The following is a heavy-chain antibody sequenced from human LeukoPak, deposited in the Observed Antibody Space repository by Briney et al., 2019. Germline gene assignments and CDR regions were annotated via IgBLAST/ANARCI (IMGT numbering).Heavy chain of an antibody. CDR1: GGSISSSSYY. D-gene: IGHD1-1*01. CDR3: ARDSRTLSWFDP. CDR2: IYTSGST. J-gene: IGHJ5*02. V-gene: IGHV4-61*02. Sequence: SETLSLTCTVSGGSISSSSYYWSWIRQPAGKGLEWIGRIYTSGSTNYNPSLKSRVTMSVDTSKNQFSLKLSSVTAADTAVYYCARDSRTLSWFDPWGQGTLVTVSS.